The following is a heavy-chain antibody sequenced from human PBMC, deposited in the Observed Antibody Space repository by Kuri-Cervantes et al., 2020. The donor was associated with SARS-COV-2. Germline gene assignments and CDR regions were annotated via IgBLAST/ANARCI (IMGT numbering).Heavy chain of an antibody. J-gene: IGHJ4*02. V-gene: IGHV3-23*01. CDR2: VSNTGAYT. D-gene: IGHD5-12*01. Sequence: GESLKISCAASGLVFSSYAMTWVRQVPGKGLEWVASVSNTGAYTYYADSVKGRFNIFRDNSENTLYLQMNSLRAEDTAVYYCARGLGGYDLWSLIDYWGQGTLVTVSS. CDR3: ARGLGGYDLWSLIDY. CDR1: GLVFSSYA.